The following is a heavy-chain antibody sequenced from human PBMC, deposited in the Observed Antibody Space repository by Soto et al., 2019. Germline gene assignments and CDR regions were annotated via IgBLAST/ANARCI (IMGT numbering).Heavy chain of an antibody. D-gene: IGHD6-13*01. CDR2: INAGNGNT. J-gene: IGHJ5*02. V-gene: IGHV1-3*01. CDR3: ATHNDPGGIWFDP. Sequence: ASVKVSCKTSGYTFTNYDINWVRQAPGQGLEWMGWINAGNGNTKYSQKFQGRVTITRDTSASTAYMELSSLRSEDTAVYYCATHNDPGGIWFDPWGQGTLVTVSS. CDR1: GYTFTNYD.